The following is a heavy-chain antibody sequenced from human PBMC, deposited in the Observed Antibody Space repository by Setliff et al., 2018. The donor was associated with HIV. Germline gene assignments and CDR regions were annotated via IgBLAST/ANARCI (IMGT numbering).Heavy chain of an antibody. CDR2: TYSGGST. J-gene: IGHJ4*02. CDR1: GFTVSTYY. Sequence: PGGSLRLSCAASGFTVSTYYMSWVRQAPGKGLEWVSTTYSGGSTYHADSVKGRFTLSRDTSKNTLFLQMNSLRPEDTAVYYCARVRLYNTALDYWGQGTLVTVSS. V-gene: IGHV3-66*02. D-gene: IGHD3-3*01. CDR3: ARVRLYNTALDY.